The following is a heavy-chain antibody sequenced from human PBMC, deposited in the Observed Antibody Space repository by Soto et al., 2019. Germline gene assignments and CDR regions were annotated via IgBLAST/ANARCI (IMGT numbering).Heavy chain of an antibody. Sequence: QLQLQESGSGLVKPSQTLSLTCAVSGGSISSGGYSWSWIRQQPGKGLEWIGYIYHSGSTYYNPSLKGRVTISVDRSKHQFSLKLSSVTAADTAVDYCAGGIAARPLGYWGQGTLVTVSS. CDR3: AGGIAARPLGY. V-gene: IGHV4-30-2*01. CDR2: IYHSGST. J-gene: IGHJ4*02. D-gene: IGHD6-6*01. CDR1: GGSISSGGYS.